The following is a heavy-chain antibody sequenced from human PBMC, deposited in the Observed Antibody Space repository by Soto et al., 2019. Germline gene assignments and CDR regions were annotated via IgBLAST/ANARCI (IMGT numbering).Heavy chain of an antibody. Sequence: ASVKVSCKASGGTFSSYAISWVRQAPGQGLEWMGGIIPIFGTANYAQRFQGRVTITADESTSTAYMELSSLRSEDTAVYYCAGSRYSGSYYYTRMDVWGQGTTVTVSS. J-gene: IGHJ6*02. V-gene: IGHV1-69*13. D-gene: IGHD1-26*01. CDR1: GGTFSSYA. CDR3: AGSRYSGSYYYTRMDV. CDR2: IIPIFGTA.